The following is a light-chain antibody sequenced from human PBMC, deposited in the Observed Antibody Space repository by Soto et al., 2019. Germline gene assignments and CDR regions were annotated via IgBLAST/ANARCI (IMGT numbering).Light chain of an antibody. J-gene: IGLJ1*01. Sequence: QYVLTQPPSASGTPGQRVTISCSGSSSNIGSNTGNWYQQLPGTAPKLLIYSNNQRPSGVPDRFSGSKSGTSASLAISGLQSEDEADYYCAAWDDSLNGYVFGTGTKLTVL. CDR2: SNN. CDR3: AAWDDSLNGYV. CDR1: SSNIGSNT. V-gene: IGLV1-44*01.